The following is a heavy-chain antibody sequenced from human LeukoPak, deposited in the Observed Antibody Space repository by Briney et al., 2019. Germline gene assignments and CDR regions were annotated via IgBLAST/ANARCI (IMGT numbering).Heavy chain of an antibody. V-gene: IGHV3-23*01. Sequence: GGSLRLSCAASGFSFSSHGMSWVRRAPGKGLEWVSGIISGAGGTYYADAVKGRLTISRDNAKNTLYLQMNSLRAEDTAVYYCAHGSMYQLDYWGQGTLVTVSS. CDR2: IISGAGGT. D-gene: IGHD2-2*01. CDR1: GFSFSSHG. J-gene: IGHJ4*02. CDR3: AHGSMYQLDY.